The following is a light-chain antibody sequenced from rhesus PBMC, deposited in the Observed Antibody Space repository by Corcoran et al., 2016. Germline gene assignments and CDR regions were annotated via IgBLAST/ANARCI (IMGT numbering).Light chain of an antibody. V-gene: IGKV2-78*01. CDR2: LGA. CDR3: MQGTQLPPT. J-gene: IGKJ1*01. Sequence: DIVMTQTPLSLPVTPGEPASISCRSSQSLLHSDGYTFLDWYLQKPGQSPPLLIYLGARRASGVPVRFSGSGSGNDFTLKIRRVEAEDVGVYYCMQGTQLPPTFGQGTKVEIK. CDR1: QSLLHSDGYTF.